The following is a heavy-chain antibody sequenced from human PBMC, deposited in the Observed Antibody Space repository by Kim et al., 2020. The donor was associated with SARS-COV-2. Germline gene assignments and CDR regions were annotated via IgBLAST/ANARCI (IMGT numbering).Heavy chain of an antibody. J-gene: IGHJ4*02. CDR3: ARPLNSGSYYFGLDY. CDR1: GGTFSSYA. CDR2: IIPIFGTA. Sequence: SVKVSCKASGGTFSSYAISWVRQAPGQGLEWMGGIIPIFGTANYAQKFQGRVTITADESTSTAYMELSSLRSEDTAVYYCARPLNSGSYYFGLDYWGQGTLVTFSS. V-gene: IGHV1-69*13. D-gene: IGHD1-26*01.